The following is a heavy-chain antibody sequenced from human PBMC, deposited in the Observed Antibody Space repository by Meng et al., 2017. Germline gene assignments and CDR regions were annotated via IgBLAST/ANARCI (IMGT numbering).Heavy chain of an antibody. D-gene: IGHD6-13*01. CDR1: GFTVTCNY. Sequence: EAPLGDAGGGLGLAGGSRRLTFAASGFTVTCNYMSWVRQAPGKGLEWVSVIYSCGSKYYADSVKGRFTIASNNSKTTLYLQMNGLRAVDTAVYYCASLYVRSETGQQLDDYWGQGTLVTVSS. V-gene: IGHV3-66*01. CDR3: ASLYVRSETGQQLDDY. CDR2: IYSCGSK. J-gene: IGHJ4*02.